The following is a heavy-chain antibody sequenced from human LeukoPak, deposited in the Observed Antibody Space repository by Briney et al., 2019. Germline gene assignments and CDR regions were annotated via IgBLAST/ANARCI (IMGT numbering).Heavy chain of an antibody. CDR2: SSWNRGSI. Sequence: GRSLRLSCAASGFTFDDYAMHWVRQAPGKGLEWVSGSSWNRGSIGYADSVKGRFTISRDNAKNSLYLQMNSLRAEDTALYYCAKDMDYGSGSYYTGGTTYGMDVWGQGTTVTVSS. CDR1: GFTFDDYA. J-gene: IGHJ6*02. D-gene: IGHD3-10*01. V-gene: IGHV3-9*01. CDR3: AKDMDYGSGSYYTGGTTYGMDV.